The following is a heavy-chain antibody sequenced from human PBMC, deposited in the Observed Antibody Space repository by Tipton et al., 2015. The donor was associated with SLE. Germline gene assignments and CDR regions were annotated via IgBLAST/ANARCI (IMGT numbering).Heavy chain of an antibody. CDR1: LYSIGSGFY. CDR2: IYFSGTT. V-gene: IGHV4-38-2*02. J-gene: IGHJ4*02. Sequence: TLSLTCTVSLYSIGSGFYWDWVRRPPGKGLEWIGNIYFSGTTYYNPSLKSRVTISVDTSKNHFSLKLSSVTAAGAAVYYCARSPAGVVISYFGYWGQGTLGTVSS. CDR3: ARSPAGVVISYFGY. D-gene: IGHD3-3*01.